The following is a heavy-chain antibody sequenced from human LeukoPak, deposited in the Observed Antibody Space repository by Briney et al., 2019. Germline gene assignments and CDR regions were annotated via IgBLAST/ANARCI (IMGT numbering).Heavy chain of an antibody. V-gene: IGHV3-74*01. CDR1: GFTFGSYS. CDR2: INSDGSST. J-gene: IGHJ3*02. CDR3: ARDNRAYDSSGDYYWLGVEGHDAFDI. Sequence: GGSLRLSCAVSGFTFGSYSMHWVRQAPGKGLVWVSRINSDGSSTSYADSVKGRFTISRDNAKNTLYLQMNSLRAEDTAVYYCARDNRAYDSSGDYYWLGVEGHDAFDIWGQGTMVTVSS. D-gene: IGHD3-22*01.